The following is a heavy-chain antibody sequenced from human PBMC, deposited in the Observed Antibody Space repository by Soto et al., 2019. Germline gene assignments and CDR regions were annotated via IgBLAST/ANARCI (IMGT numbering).Heavy chain of an antibody. CDR2: IYYSGST. Sequence: SETLSLTCTVSGGSISSGDYYWSWIRQPPGKGLEWIGYIYYSGSTYYNPSLKSRVTISVDTSKNQFSLKLSSVTAADTAVYYCARDLFGGTMIVGYWGQGTLVTVSS. D-gene: IGHD3-22*01. J-gene: IGHJ4*02. V-gene: IGHV4-30-4*01. CDR1: GGSISSGDYY. CDR3: ARDLFGGTMIVGY.